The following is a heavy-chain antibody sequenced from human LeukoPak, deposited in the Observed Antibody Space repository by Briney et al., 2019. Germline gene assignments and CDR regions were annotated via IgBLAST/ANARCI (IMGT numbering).Heavy chain of an antibody. Sequence: SETLSLTCTVSGGSISNYYWSWIRQPPGKGLEWIGYIYYSGSTNYNPSLKSRVTISVDTSKNQFSLKLSSVTAADTAVYYCARDIAVAGTRWFDPWGQGTLVTVSS. V-gene: IGHV4-59*01. CDR2: IYYSGST. CDR3: ARDIAVAGTRWFDP. J-gene: IGHJ5*02. CDR1: GGSISNYY. D-gene: IGHD6-19*01.